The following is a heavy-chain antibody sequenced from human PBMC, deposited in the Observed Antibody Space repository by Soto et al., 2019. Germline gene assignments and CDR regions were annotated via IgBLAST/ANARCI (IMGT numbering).Heavy chain of an antibody. Sequence: SETLSLTCTVSGGSSSRSNWWSFVRQPPGKGLEWIGEIYHSGSTNYNPSLKSRVTISVDKSKNQFSLKLSSVTAADTAVYYCARALAAAGPDYYYGMDVWGQGTTVTVSS. CDR2: IYHSGST. J-gene: IGHJ6*02. D-gene: IGHD6-13*01. CDR3: ARALAAAGPDYYYGMDV. V-gene: IGHV4-4*02. CDR1: GGSSSRSNW.